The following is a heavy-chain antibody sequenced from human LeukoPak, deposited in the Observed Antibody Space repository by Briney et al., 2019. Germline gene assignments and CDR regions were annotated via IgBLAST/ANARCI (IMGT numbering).Heavy chain of an antibody. CDR1: GFTFSSYG. D-gene: IGHD2-2*01. J-gene: IGHJ5*02. CDR3: AKDSMRYCSSTSCLGRLDP. V-gene: IGHV3-30*18. Sequence: GGSLRLSCAASGFTFSSYGMLWVRQAPGKGLEWVAVISYDGSNKYYADSVKGRFTISRDNSKNTLYLQMNSLRAEDTAVYYCAKDSMRYCSSTSCLGRLDPWGQGTLVTVSS. CDR2: ISYDGSNK.